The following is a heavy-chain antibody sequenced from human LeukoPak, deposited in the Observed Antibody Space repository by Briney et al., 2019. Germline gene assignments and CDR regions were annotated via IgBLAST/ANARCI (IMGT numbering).Heavy chain of an antibody. CDR3: ARGRPRDY. Sequence: GESLRLSCAASGFTVSSNSMTWVRQAPGKGLEWVSIIYSGGGTFYAGSVKGRFTTSRDNSKNTVYLQMNGLRAEDTAVYYCARGRPRDYWGQGTLVIVSS. V-gene: IGHV3-66*01. D-gene: IGHD6-6*01. CDR2: IYSGGGT. CDR1: GFTVSSNS. J-gene: IGHJ4*02.